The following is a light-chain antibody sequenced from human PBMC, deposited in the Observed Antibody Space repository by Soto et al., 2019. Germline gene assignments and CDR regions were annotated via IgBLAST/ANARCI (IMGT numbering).Light chain of an antibody. CDR3: CSYAGSSTFEV. J-gene: IGLJ1*01. V-gene: IGLV2-23*03. Sequence: QSALTQPASVSGSPGQSITISCTGTSSDVGAYNLVSWYQHHPGMAPKLIIYEGSKRPSGVSNRFSASKSGNTASLTISGLQAEDEADYHCCSYAGSSTFEVFGTGTKVTVL. CDR2: EGS. CDR1: SSDVGAYNL.